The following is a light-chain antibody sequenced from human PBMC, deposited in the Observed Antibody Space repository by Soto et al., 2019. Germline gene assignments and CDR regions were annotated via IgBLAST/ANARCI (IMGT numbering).Light chain of an antibody. CDR1: SSDVGGYNY. V-gene: IGLV2-14*01. CDR2: EVS. J-gene: IGLJ1*01. CDR3: SSYTSIITLYV. Sequence: QSVLTQPASVSGSPGQSITISCTGTSSDVGGYNYVSWYQQHPGKAPELMIYEVSNRPSGVSNRFSGSKSGNTASLTISGLQAEDVADYYCSSYTSIITLYVFGSGTKVTVL.